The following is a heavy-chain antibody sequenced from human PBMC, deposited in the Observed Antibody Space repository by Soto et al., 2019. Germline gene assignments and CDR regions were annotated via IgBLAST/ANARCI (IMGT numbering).Heavy chain of an antibody. CDR1: GGSVSRGNYF. D-gene: IGHD4-17*01. CDR2: IHSRGST. J-gene: IGHJ6*02. V-gene: IGHV4-61*01. CDR3: AILTKPTAVTTAFRGGYGLDV. Sequence: QVPLQESGPGLLKPSETLSLPCTVSGGSVSRGNYFWSWIRQPPGQGLEWIGYIHSRGSTNYNPSLKSRVTIAVDTSRNQFSLKPTSVTAADTAVYYCAILTKPTAVTTAFRGGYGLDVWGQGTTVTVSS.